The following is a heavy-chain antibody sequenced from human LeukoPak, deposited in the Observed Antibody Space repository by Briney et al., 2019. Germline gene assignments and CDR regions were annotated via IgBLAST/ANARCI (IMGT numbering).Heavy chain of an antibody. CDR2: ISYDRSNK. CDR1: EFTFSSYG. CDR3: AKDSDPYYYDSSGYPDY. Sequence: GGSLRLSCAASEFTFSSYGMHWVRQAPGKGLEWVAVISYDRSNKYYADSVKGRFTISRDNSKNTLYLQMNSLRAEDTAVYYCAKDSDPYYYDSSGYPDYWGQGTLVTVSS. J-gene: IGHJ4*02. V-gene: IGHV3-30*18. D-gene: IGHD3-22*01.